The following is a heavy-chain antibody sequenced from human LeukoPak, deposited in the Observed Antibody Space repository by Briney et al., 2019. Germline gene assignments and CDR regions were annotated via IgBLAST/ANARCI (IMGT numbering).Heavy chain of an antibody. CDR3: ARAKIFTTGAFDLFDS. CDR2: IYYSGST. V-gene: IGHV4-59*01. D-gene: IGHD3-9*01. J-gene: IGHJ4*02. CDR1: GGPISSYY. Sequence: SETLSLTCTVSGGPISSYYWSWIRQPPGKGLGWIGYIYYSGSTNYNPSLKSRVTISVDTSKNQFSLKLSSVTAADTAVYYCARAKIFTTGAFDLFDSWGQGTLVTVSS.